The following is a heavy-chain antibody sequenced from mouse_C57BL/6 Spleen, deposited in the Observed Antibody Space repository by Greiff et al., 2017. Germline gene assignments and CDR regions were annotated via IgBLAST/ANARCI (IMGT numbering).Heavy chain of an antibody. V-gene: IGHV1-19*01. CDR3: ASGPLAMDY. CDR1: GYTFTDYY. Sequence: EVKLMESGPVLVKPGASVKMSCKASGYTFTDYYMNWVKQSNGKSLEWIGVINPYNGGTSYNQKFKGKATLTVDKSSSTAYMELNSLTSEDSAVYDCASGPLAMDYWGQGTSGTVSS. J-gene: IGHJ4*01. CDR2: INPYNGGT.